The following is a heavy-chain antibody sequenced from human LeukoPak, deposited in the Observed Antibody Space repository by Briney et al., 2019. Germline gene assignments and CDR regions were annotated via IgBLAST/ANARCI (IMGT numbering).Heavy chain of an antibody. J-gene: IGHJ4*02. CDR2: ISYDGSNK. CDR1: GFTFSSYG. D-gene: IGHD2-8*01. CDR3: AGHGGMVYASIDY. Sequence: GRSLRLSCAASGFTFSSYGMHWVRQAPGKGLEWVAVISYDGSNKYYADSVKGRFTISRDNSKNTLYLQMNSLRAGDTAVYYWAGHGGMVYASIDYWGQGTLVTVSS. V-gene: IGHV3-30*03.